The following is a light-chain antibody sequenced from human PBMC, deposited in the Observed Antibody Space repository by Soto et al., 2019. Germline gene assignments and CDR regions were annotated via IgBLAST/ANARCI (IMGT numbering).Light chain of an antibody. CDR1: SSDVGSYNL. V-gene: IGLV2-23*01. CDR2: EGS. Sequence: QSALTQPASVSGSPGQSITISCTGTSSDVGSYNLVSWYQQHPGKAPKLMIYEGSKRPSGVSNRFSGSKSGNTASLTISGLQAEDEADYYCCSYAGILFGGGTKVIVL. J-gene: IGLJ2*01. CDR3: CSYAGIL.